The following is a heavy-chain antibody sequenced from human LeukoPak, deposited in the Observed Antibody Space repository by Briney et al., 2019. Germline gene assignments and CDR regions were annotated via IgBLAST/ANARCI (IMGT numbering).Heavy chain of an antibody. CDR3: ARALSGYYLYYFDY. J-gene: IGHJ4*02. D-gene: IGHD3-22*01. CDR2: INPNSGGT. Sequence: ASVKVSCKASGYTFTGYYMYWVRQAPGQGLEWMGWINPNSGGTNYAQKFQGRVTMTRDTSISTAYMELSRLRSDDTAVYYCARALSGYYLYYFDYWGQGTLVTVSS. V-gene: IGHV1-2*02. CDR1: GYTFTGYY.